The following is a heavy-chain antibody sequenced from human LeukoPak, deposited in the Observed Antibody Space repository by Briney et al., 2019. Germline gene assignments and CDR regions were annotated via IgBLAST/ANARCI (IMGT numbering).Heavy chain of an antibody. J-gene: IGHJ3*02. V-gene: IGHV3-30*01. Sequence: GGSLRLSCAASGFTFSSYAMHWVRQAPDKGLEWVAVISYDGSNKYYADSVKGRFTISRDNSKNTLYLQMNSLRAEDTAVYYCARDRNYSLDIWGQGTMVTVSS. D-gene: IGHD3-10*01. CDR3: ARDRNYSLDI. CDR1: GFTFSSYA. CDR2: ISYDGSNK.